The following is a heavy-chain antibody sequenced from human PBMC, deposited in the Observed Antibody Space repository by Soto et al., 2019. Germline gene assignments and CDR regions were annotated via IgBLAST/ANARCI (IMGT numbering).Heavy chain of an antibody. Sequence: GGSLRLSCAASGFTFSSYSMNWVRQAPGKGLEWVSYISSSSSTIYYADSVKGRFTISRDNAKNSLYLQMNSLRDEDTAVYYCARDLTMIVVVSNWFDPWGQGTLVTVPQ. V-gene: IGHV3-48*02. D-gene: IGHD3-22*01. CDR3: ARDLTMIVVVSNWFDP. CDR1: GFTFSSYS. J-gene: IGHJ5*02. CDR2: ISSSSSTI.